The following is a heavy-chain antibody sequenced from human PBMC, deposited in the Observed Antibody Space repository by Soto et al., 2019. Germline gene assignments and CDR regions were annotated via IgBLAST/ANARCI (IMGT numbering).Heavy chain of an antibody. CDR3: ARGQGGYDYYYYYGTDV. CDR1: GGTFSSYA. CDR2: IIPIFGTA. D-gene: IGHD5-12*01. V-gene: IGHV1-69*06. Sequence: QVQLVQSGAEVKKPGSSVKVSCKASGGTFSSYAISWVRQAPGQGLEWMGGIIPIFGTANYAQKFQGRVTITADKSTGTAYMELSSLRSEDTAVYFCARGQGGYDYYYYYGTDVWVQGTTVTVSS. J-gene: IGHJ6*02.